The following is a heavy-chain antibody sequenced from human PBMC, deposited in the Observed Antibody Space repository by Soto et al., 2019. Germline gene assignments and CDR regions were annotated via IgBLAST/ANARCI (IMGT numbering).Heavy chain of an antibody. V-gene: IGHV1-2*02. CDR2: INPNSGGT. Sequence: ASVKFSCKASGYTFTGYYMHWVRQAPGQGLEWMGWINPNSGGTNYAQKFQGRVTMTRDTSISTAYMELSRLRSDDTAVYYCARENRNYVMGSPLFDPWGQGTLVTVSS. CDR3: ARENRNYVMGSPLFDP. CDR1: GYTFTGYY. J-gene: IGHJ5*02. D-gene: IGHD1-7*01.